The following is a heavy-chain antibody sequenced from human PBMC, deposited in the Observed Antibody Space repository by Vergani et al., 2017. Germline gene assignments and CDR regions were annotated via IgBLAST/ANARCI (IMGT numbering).Heavy chain of an antibody. CDR3: ARSTSRRDGYNRRSFDY. CDR1: FDSLRNLY. V-gene: IGHV4-59*11. D-gene: IGHD5-24*01. J-gene: IGHJ4*02. CDR2: IHYSENT. Sequence: QVQLQESGPGLVKSSETLSLTCSVSFDSLRNLYCNWIPQPPGKGLEWIGSIHYSENTNYNPSLKTRVTISVDTSKNQFSLTLTSVTAADTAVYYCARSTSRRDGYNRRSFDYWGQGTLVTVSS.